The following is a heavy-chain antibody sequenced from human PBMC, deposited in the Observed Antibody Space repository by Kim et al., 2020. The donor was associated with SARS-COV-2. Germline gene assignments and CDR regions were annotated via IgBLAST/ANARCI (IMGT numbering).Heavy chain of an antibody. CDR3: ARDRDYYDSSGYYYFDY. D-gene: IGHD3-22*01. CDR2: ISSSGSTI. J-gene: IGHJ4*02. Sequence: GGSLRLSCAASGFTFSSYEMNWVRQAPGKGLEWVSYISSSGSTIYYADSVKGRFTISRDNAKNSLYLQMNSLRAEDTAVYYCARDRDYYDSSGYYYFDYWGQGTLVTVSS. V-gene: IGHV3-48*03. CDR1: GFTFSSYE.